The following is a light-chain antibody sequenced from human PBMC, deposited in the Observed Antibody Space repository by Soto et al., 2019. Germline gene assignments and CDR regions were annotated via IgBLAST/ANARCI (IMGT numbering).Light chain of an antibody. CDR2: DAS. CDR1: QSLGGN. V-gene: IGKV3-15*01. CDR3: QQCNSWPRT. Sequence: EIVMTQSPATLSVSPGESVTLSCRASQSLGGNLAWYQQTPGQAPRLLTYDASTRATGIPARFSGSGSGTEFTLTISSLQSEDFAVYYCQQCNSWPRTFGQGTKV. J-gene: IGKJ1*01.